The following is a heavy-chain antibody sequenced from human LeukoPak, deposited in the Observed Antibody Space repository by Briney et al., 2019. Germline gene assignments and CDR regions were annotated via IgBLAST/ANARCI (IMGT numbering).Heavy chain of an antibody. J-gene: IGHJ4*02. CDR2: IWYDGSKE. Sequence: GGSLRLSCAASGFTFSSNGMNWVRQAPGKGLEWVAIIWYDGSKEYYVDSVKGQFTISRDNSKNMVYLEMNSVRAEDTAVYYCARISGWSQFDYWGQGSLVTVSS. V-gene: IGHV3-33*01. D-gene: IGHD6-19*01. CDR1: GFTFSSNG. CDR3: ARISGWSQFDY.